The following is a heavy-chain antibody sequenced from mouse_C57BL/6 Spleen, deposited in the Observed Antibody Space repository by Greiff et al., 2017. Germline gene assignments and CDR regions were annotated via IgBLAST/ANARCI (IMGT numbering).Heavy chain of an antibody. CDR1: GFTFSSYA. CDR2: ISDGGSYT. D-gene: IGHD2-4*01. J-gene: IGHJ3*01. Sequence: EVQGVESGGGLVKPGGSLKLSCAASGFTFSSYAMSWVRQTPEKRLEWVATISDGGSYTYYPDNVKGRFTISRDNAKNNLYLQMSHLKSEDTAMYYCAEGKFYYDYPWFAYWGQGTLVTVSA. V-gene: IGHV5-4*01. CDR3: AEGKFYYDYPWFAY.